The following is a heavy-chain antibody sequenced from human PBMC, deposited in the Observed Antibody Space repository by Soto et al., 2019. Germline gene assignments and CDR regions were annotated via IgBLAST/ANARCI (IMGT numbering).Heavy chain of an antibody. Sequence: ASVKVSCKASGYTFTAYAMHWVRQAPGQGLEWMGWINPNSGDATYAQKFQGRVTMTMDTSITTAYMELSSLSYDDTAVYYCARAASAVLALDYWGQGTLVTVSS. CDR1: GYTFTAYA. D-gene: IGHD6-19*01. V-gene: IGHV1-2*02. CDR2: INPNSGDA. CDR3: ARAASAVLALDY. J-gene: IGHJ4*02.